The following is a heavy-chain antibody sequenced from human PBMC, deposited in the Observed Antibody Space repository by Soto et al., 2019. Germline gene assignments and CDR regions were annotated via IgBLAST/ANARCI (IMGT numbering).Heavy chain of an antibody. CDR1: GFAVSNTD. CDR2: IYSGGYT. J-gene: IGHJ4*02. V-gene: IGHV3-66*01. D-gene: IGHD3-22*01. Sequence: EVQLVESGGDLVQRGGSLRLSCAASGFAVSNTDRSWVRQAPGKGLEWVSVIYSGGYTNYADSVKGRFIVSRDSPKNTLYLQMDSLRAEDTAVYYCAREAIIVIAAPEYYFDYWGQGTLVTVSS. CDR3: AREAIIVIAAPEYYFDY.